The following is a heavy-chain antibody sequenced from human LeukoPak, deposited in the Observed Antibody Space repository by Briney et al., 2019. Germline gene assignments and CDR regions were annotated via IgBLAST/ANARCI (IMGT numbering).Heavy chain of an antibody. CDR1: GFTFSSFA. V-gene: IGHV3-23*01. CDR2: MSGSGYGT. D-gene: IGHD6-6*01. Sequence: GGSLRLSCVASGFTFSSFAMSWVRQAPGKGLEWVSSMSGSGYGTYYADSVKGRFTISRDNSKNTPYLQMNSLRAEDTAVYYCAKYRVAARIDYVDVWGKGTTVTVSS. J-gene: IGHJ6*03. CDR3: AKYRVAARIDYVDV.